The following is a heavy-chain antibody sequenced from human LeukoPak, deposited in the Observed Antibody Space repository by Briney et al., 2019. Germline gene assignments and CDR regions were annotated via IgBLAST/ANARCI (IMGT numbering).Heavy chain of an antibody. CDR1: GFTVSSNY. Sequence: GGSLRLSCAASGFTVSSNYMSWVRQAPGKGLEWVSVIYSGGSTYYADSVKGRFTTSRDNAKNTLYLQMTGVRDEDTAVYYCARGLPGDPVGFDSWGQGTLATVSS. D-gene: IGHD7-27*01. CDR3: ARGLPGDPVGFDS. J-gene: IGHJ4*02. V-gene: IGHV3-53*01. CDR2: IYSGGST.